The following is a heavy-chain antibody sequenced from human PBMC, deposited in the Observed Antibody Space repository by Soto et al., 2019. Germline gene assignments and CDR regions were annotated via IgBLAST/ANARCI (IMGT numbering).Heavy chain of an antibody. Sequence: GSLRLSCAASGFTFSSYSMNWVRQAPGKGLEWVSSISSSSSYIYYAASVKGRFTISRDNAKNSLYLQMNSLRAEDTAVYYCARTSTGYYYDSSGYYSGYGMDVWGQGTTVTVSS. CDR1: GFTFSSYS. CDR2: ISSSSSYI. D-gene: IGHD3-22*01. CDR3: ARTSTGYYYDSSGYYSGYGMDV. V-gene: IGHV3-21*01. J-gene: IGHJ6*02.